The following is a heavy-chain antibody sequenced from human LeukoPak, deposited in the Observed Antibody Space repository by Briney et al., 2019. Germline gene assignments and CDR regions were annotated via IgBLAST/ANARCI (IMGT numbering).Heavy chain of an antibody. CDR3: AKSRYSSSWYYFDY. CDR1: GFTFSSYA. J-gene: IGHJ4*02. D-gene: IGHD6-13*01. CDR2: ISGSGGST. Sequence: GGSLRLSCAASGFTFSSYAMSWVRQAPGKGLEWVSAISGSGGSTYYADSVKGRFTISRDNSKNTLYLQMNSLRAEDTAVYYCAKSRYSSSWYYFDYWGQGPWSPSPQ. V-gene: IGHV3-23*01.